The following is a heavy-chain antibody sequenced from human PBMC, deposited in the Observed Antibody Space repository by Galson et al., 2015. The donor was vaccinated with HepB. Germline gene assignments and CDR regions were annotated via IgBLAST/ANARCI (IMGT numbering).Heavy chain of an antibody. V-gene: IGHV3-48*02. J-gene: IGHJ6*02. Sequence: LRLSCAASGFTFSRYSMNWVRQAPGKGLEWVAYISSSSSTINYADSVKGRFTISRDNAKNSLYLQMNSLRDEDTAVYYCARERYSSGWYFYYGMDVWGQGTTVTVSS. CDR3: ARERYSSGWYFYYGMDV. CDR2: ISSSSSTI. CDR1: GFTFSRYS. D-gene: IGHD6-19*01.